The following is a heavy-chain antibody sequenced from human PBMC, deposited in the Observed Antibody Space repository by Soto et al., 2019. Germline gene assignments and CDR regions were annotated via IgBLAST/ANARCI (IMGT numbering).Heavy chain of an antibody. J-gene: IGHJ4*02. Sequence: ASVKVSCKASGYTLTSYAMHWVRQAPGQRLEWMGWINAGNGNTKYSQKFQGRVTITRDTSASTAYMELSSLRSEDTAVYYCARDPEYIAAAGSVIDYWGQETLVTVSS. CDR2: INAGNGNT. V-gene: IGHV1-3*01. D-gene: IGHD6-13*01. CDR1: GYTLTSYA. CDR3: ARDPEYIAAAGSVIDY.